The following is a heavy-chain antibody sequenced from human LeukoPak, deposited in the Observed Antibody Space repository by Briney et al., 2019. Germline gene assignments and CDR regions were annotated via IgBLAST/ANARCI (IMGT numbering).Heavy chain of an antibody. V-gene: IGHV3-30*04. CDR1: GFTFSSYA. Sequence: GGSLRLSCAASGFTFSSYAMHWVRQAPGKGLEWVAVISYDGSNKYYADSVKGRFTISRDNSKNTLYLQMNSLRAEDTAVYYCARGGRVEMATREFDYWGQGTLVTVSS. CDR3: ARGGRVEMATREFDY. D-gene: IGHD5-24*01. CDR2: ISYDGSNK. J-gene: IGHJ4*02.